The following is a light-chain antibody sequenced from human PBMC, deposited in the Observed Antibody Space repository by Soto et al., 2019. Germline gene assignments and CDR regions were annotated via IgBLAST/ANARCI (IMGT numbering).Light chain of an antibody. CDR2: EVS. Sequence: QSALTQPASVSGSPGQSITISCTGTSSVVGSYNLVSWYQQHPGKAPKLMIYEVSKRPSGVSNRFSGSKSGNTASLTISGLQAEDEADYYCCSYAGSSFYVFGTGNKVTVL. J-gene: IGLJ1*01. CDR1: SSVVGSYNL. CDR3: CSYAGSSFYV. V-gene: IGLV2-23*02.